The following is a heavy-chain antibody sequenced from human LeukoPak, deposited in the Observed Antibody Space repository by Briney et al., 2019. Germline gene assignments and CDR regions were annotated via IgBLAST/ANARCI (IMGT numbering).Heavy chain of an antibody. CDR2: ISYDGSNK. D-gene: IGHD3-22*01. CDR3: AKELYYYDGSGSPPGY. V-gene: IGHV3-30*18. J-gene: IGHJ4*02. CDR1: GFTFSSYG. Sequence: GGSLRLSCAASGFTFSSYGMHWVRQAPGKGLEWVAVISYDGSNKYYADSVKGRFTISRDNSKNTLYLQMNSLRAEDTAVYYCAKELYYYDGSGSPPGYWGQGTLVTVSS.